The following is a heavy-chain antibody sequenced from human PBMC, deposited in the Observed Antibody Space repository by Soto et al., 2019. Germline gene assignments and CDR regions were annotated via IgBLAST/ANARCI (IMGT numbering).Heavy chain of an antibody. V-gene: IGHV3-21*02. CDR3: VRGVSAIGLQEDFDC. J-gene: IGHJ4*02. CDR2: ISSGSSDI. Sequence: EVQLVESGGGLVKPGGSLRLSCAASGFNFNDYSMNWVRQSPGKGLEWVSSISSGSSDIYYADSVRGRFTISRDNAMYLLYLQMNSLRAEDTAVYYCVRGVSAIGLQEDFDCWGQGTLVTVSS. CDR1: GFNFNDYS.